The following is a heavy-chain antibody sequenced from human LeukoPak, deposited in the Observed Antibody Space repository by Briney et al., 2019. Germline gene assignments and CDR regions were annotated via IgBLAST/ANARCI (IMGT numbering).Heavy chain of an antibody. J-gene: IGHJ4*02. CDR3: ARDRVAGIFDY. V-gene: IGHV3-21*01. D-gene: IGHD6-19*01. CDR1: GFNFSSYS. Sequence: GSLRLSCAASGFNFSSYSMNWVRQAPGKGLEWVSSISSSSSYIYYADSVKGRFTISRDNAKNSLYLQMNSLRAEDTAVYYCARDRVAGIFDYWGQGTLVTVSS. CDR2: ISSSSSYI.